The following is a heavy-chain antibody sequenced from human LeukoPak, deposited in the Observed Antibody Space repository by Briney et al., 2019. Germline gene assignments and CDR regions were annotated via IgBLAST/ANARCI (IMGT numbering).Heavy chain of an antibody. V-gene: IGHV4-34*01. CDR2: INHSGST. CDR1: GGSFSGYY. Sequence: SETLSLTCTVYGGSFSGYYWSWIRQPPGKGLEWIGEINHSGSTNYNPSLKSRVTISVDTSKNQFSLKLSSVTAADTAVYYCARDIAAAGPYYFDYWGQGTLVTVSS. CDR3: ARDIAAAGPYYFDY. D-gene: IGHD6-13*01. J-gene: IGHJ4*02.